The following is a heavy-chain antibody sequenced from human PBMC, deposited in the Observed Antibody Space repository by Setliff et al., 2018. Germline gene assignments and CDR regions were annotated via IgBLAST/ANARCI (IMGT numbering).Heavy chain of an antibody. CDR1: GYTFTGYY. CDR3: ARGRDFWSGYLVY. Sequence: ASVKVSCKASGYTFTGYYMHWVRQAPGQGLEWMGWINPNSGGTNYAQKFQGWVTMTGDTPISTAYMELSRLRSDDTAVYYCARGRDFWSGYLVYWGQGTLVTVSS. CDR2: INPNSGGT. J-gene: IGHJ4*02. V-gene: IGHV1-2*04. D-gene: IGHD3-3*01.